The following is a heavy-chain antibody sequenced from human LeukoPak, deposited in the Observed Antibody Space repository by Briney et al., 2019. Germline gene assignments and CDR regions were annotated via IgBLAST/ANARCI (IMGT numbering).Heavy chain of an antibody. V-gene: IGHV3-23*01. D-gene: IGHD3-16*01. J-gene: IGHJ4*02. CDR3: AKWPEGAMDYFDY. CDR1: GFSFSSYA. CDR2: ISGDGTRT. Sequence: GSQRLSCAASGFSFSSYAMTWARQAPVKGLEWVSAISGDGTRTYYADSVKGRFTISRDNSKNTLYLEMSSLRVEDTAIYYCAKWPEGAMDYFDYWGQGTLVTVSS.